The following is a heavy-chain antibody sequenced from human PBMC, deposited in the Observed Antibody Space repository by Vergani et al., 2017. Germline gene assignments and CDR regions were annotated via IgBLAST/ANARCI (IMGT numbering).Heavy chain of an antibody. CDR3: ASSLRYTGAFDI. D-gene: IGHD2-2*02. CDR1: GFTFSSYG. CDR2: IWYDGSNK. Sequence: QVQLVESGGGVVQPGRSLRLSCAASGFTFSSYGMHWVRQAPGKGLEGVAVIWYDGSNKYYADSVKGRFTISRDNSKNTLYLQMNSLRAEDTAVYYCASSLRYTGAFDIWGQGTMVTVSS. V-gene: IGHV3-33*01. J-gene: IGHJ3*02.